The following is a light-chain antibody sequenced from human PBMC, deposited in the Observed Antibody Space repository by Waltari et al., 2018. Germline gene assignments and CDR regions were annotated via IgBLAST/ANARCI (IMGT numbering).Light chain of an antibody. CDR1: QSINNW. Sequence: DIQMTQSPYTLSASVGDSVNITCRASQSINNWLAWYQHKPGKAPNLLIYKASSLESGVPSMFSGSGFGTEFTLTISILQPDDVATYYCQQYKTYWSFGQGTKLEIK. CDR2: KAS. CDR3: QQYKTYWS. J-gene: IGKJ2*01. V-gene: IGKV1-5*03.